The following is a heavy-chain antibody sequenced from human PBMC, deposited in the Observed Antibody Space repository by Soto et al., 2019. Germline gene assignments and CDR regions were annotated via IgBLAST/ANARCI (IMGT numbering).Heavy chain of an antibody. CDR2: IYPGDSDT. V-gene: IGHV5-51*01. CDR1: GWRLTSYW. Sequence: GESLKISCKGSGWRLTSYWIGWVRQMNGKGLESMGIIYPGDSDTRYSPSFQGQVTISADKSISTAYLQWSSLKASDTAMYYCATSWGGQNQQPPKYYYGMDVWGQGTTVTVSS. D-gene: IGHD6-13*01. CDR3: ATSWGGQNQQPPKYYYGMDV. J-gene: IGHJ6*02.